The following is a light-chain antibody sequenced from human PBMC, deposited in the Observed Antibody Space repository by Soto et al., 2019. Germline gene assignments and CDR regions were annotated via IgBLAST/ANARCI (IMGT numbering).Light chain of an antibody. J-gene: IGLJ2*01. V-gene: IGLV8-61*01. CDR2: STN. CDR3: VLYMGTGISV. CDR1: SGSVSTRHY. Sequence: QAVVTQEPSFSVSPGGTVTLTCGLNSGSVSTRHYPSWYQQTPGQAPRALIYSTNTRSSGVPDRFSGSILGSKAALTITGAQADDESAYHCVLYMGTGISVFGGGTQLTVL.